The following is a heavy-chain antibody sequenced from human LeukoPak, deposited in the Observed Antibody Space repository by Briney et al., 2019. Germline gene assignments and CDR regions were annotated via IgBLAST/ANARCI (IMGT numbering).Heavy chain of an antibody. V-gene: IGHV4-38-2*02. CDR1: GYSISSGYY. Sequence: SETLSLTCTVSGYSISSGYYWGWIRQPPGKGLEWIGSIYHSGSTYYNPSLKSRVTISADTSKNQFSLTLTSVTAADTAVYYCARDRSVGVLPAPPFDFWGQGTLVTVSS. D-gene: IGHD6-6*01. J-gene: IGHJ4*02. CDR3: ARDRSVGVLPAPPFDF. CDR2: IYHSGST.